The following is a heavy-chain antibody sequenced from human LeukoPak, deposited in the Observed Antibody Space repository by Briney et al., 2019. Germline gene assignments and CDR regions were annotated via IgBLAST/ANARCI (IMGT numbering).Heavy chain of an antibody. Sequence: GGSLRLSCAASGFTVGSSFMTWVRQAPGKGLEWVSVIFSDGTTYYTDSVKGRFTISRDNSKNTLYLQLNSLRSEDTAVYYCAREARLRYFDWLLSYWGQGTLVTVSS. CDR2: IFSDGTT. V-gene: IGHV3-53*05. CDR3: AREARLRYFDWLLSY. D-gene: IGHD3-9*01. J-gene: IGHJ4*02. CDR1: GFTVGSSF.